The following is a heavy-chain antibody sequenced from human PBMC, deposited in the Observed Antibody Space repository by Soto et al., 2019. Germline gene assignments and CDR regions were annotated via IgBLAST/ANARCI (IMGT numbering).Heavy chain of an antibody. CDR3: AKDLGPLRLLNYYFYGLDV. CDR1: GFTFGDYA. CDR2: IESGGST. Sequence: GGSLRLSCTASGFTFGDYAMSWFRQAPGMGLEWVAVIESGGSTHYADSVKGRFTISRDIPKNMIYLQLHTLRAEDTAVYYCAKDLGPLRLLNYYFYGLDVWGQGTTVTVSS. J-gene: IGHJ6*02. V-gene: IGHV3-53*01. D-gene: IGHD2-15*01.